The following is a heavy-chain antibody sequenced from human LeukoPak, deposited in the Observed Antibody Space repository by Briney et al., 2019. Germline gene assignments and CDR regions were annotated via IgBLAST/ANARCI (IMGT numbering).Heavy chain of an antibody. D-gene: IGHD6-19*01. Sequence: GASVKVSCKASGYTFTSYYMHWVRQAPGQGLEWMGIIDPSGGSTSYAQKFQGRVTMTRDTSTSTVYMELSSLRSEDTAVYYCARDRAAGTIINYWGQGTLVTVSS. CDR3: ARDRAAGTIINY. CDR2: IDPSGGST. J-gene: IGHJ4*02. V-gene: IGHV1-46*01. CDR1: GYTFTSYY.